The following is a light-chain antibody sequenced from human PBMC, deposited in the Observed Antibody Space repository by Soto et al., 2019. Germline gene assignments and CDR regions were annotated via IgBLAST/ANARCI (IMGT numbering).Light chain of an antibody. J-gene: IGKJ2*01. CDR2: GAS. V-gene: IGKV3-20*01. CDR3: QQYGSSPRT. CDR1: QSVSSSY. Sequence: EIVLTQSPGTLSLSPGERATLSCRASQSVSSSYLAWYQQKPGQAPRLLIYGASSRATGVPDRFSGSGSGKDFTLTISSLEPEDFAVYYCQQYGSSPRTFGKGTKLEIK.